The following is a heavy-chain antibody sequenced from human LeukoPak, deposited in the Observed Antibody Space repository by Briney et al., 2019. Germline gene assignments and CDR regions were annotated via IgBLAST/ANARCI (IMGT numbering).Heavy chain of an antibody. Sequence: SQTLSLTCTVSGGSISSGSYYWSWIRQPAGKGLEWIGRIYTSGSTNYNPSLKSRVTISVDTSKNQFSLKLSSVTAADTAVYYCAREGYSGYDLYIDYWGQGTLVTVSS. CDR1: GGSISSGSYY. CDR3: AREGYSGYDLYIDY. D-gene: IGHD5-12*01. V-gene: IGHV4-61*02. CDR2: IYTSGST. J-gene: IGHJ4*02.